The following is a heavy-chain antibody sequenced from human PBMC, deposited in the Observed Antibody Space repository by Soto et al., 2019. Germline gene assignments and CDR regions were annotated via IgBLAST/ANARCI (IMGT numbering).Heavy chain of an antibody. CDR3: ARARCSSGQCYYFDY. J-gene: IGHJ4*02. CDR2: ISRSGDRT. V-gene: IGHV3-64*02. CDR1: GFTFSSYN. D-gene: IGHD2-15*01. Sequence: EVQLVESGEGLVQPGGSLRLSCAASGFTFSSYNIHWIRQAPGKGLKFVSAISRSGDRTYYADSVKGRFTITRDNSKNTVWLQMGSLRAEHMAVYYCARARCSSGQCYYFDYWGRGALVSVSS.